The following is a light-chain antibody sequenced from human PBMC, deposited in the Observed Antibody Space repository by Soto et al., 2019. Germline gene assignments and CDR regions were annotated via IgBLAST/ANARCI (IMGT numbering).Light chain of an antibody. J-gene: IGLJ1*01. CDR3: CSYAGSSTPYV. CDR2: EGS. CDR1: SSDVGSYNL. Sequence: LAQPASVSGSPGQSITISCTGTSSDVGSYNLVSWYQQHPGKAPKLMIYEGSKRPSGVSNRFSGSKSGNTASLTISGLQAEDEADYYCCSYAGSSTPYVFGTGTKVTVL. V-gene: IGLV2-23*01.